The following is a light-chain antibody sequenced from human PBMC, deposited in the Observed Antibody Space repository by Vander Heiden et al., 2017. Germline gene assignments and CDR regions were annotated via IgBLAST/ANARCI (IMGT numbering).Light chain of an antibody. CDR3: QQGTSSPYT. CDR1: QSISSW. Sequence: DIQMTQSSSTLSASVGDRVTITCRASQSISSWLAWYQQRPVKAPKLLIYKASSLESGVPSRFRGTGSGTEFTLTISSLQPDDFATYYCQQGTSSPYTSGQGTKLELK. CDR2: KAS. J-gene: IGKJ2*01. V-gene: IGKV1-5*03.